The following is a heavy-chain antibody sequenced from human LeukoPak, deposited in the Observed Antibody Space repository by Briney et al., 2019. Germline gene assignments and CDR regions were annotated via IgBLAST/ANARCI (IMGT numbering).Heavy chain of an antibody. CDR3: AKALGYYGSGSYRGAFDP. J-gene: IGHJ5*02. V-gene: IGHV3-9*01. Sequence: PGGSLRLSFAASGFTFDDYAMHWVRQAPGKGLEWISGISWNSGRIGYGYSVKVRFTISRDNAKNSLYLQMNSLRAEDTALYYCAKALGYYGSGSYRGAFDPWGQGTLVTVSS. CDR1: GFTFDDYA. CDR2: ISWNSGRI. D-gene: IGHD3-10*01.